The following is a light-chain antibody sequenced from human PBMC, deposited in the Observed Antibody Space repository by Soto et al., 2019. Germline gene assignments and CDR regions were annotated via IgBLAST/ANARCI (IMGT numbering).Light chain of an antibody. CDR1: QGISTY. V-gene: IGKV1-27*01. Sequence: DIQMTQSPSSLSASVGDRVTITCRASQGISTYLVWYQQKQGKGPKLLIYAASTLQSGVPSRFSGSGSGTDFTLTISSLQPEDVATYYCQNYNGAPWTFGQGTKVEIK. CDR2: AAS. CDR3: QNYNGAPWT. J-gene: IGKJ1*01.